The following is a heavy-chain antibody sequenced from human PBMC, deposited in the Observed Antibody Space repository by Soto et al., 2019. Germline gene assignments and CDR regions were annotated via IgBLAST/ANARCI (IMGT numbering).Heavy chain of an antibody. CDR2: FYYSGST. Sequence: PSETLSLTCTVSGGSISSYYWSWIRQPPGKGLEWIGCFYYSGSTYYNPSLKSRVTISVDRSKNQFSLKLSSVTAADTAVYYCAAGGGLPRYYWGQGTLVTVSS. CDR1: GGSISSYY. D-gene: IGHD5-12*01. CDR3: AAGGGLPRYY. J-gene: IGHJ4*02. V-gene: IGHV4-59*12.